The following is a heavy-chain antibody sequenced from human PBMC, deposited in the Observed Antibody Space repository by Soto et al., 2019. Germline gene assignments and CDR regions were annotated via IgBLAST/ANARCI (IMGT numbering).Heavy chain of an antibody. V-gene: IGHV4-59*01. D-gene: IGHD3-16*01. CDR1: GGSISSYY. CDR2: IYYSGST. CDR3: ASGPVYDYDLITSHYYYGMDV. Sequence: SETLSLTCTVSGGSISSYYWSWIRQPPGKGLEWIGYIYYSGSTNYNPSLKSRVTISVDTSKNQFSLKLSSVTAADTAVYYCASGPVYDYDLITSHYYYGMDVWGQGTTVTVSS. J-gene: IGHJ6*02.